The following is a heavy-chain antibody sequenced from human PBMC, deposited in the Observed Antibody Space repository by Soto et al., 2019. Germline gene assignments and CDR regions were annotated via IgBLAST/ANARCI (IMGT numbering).Heavy chain of an antibody. D-gene: IGHD2-21*02. J-gene: IGHJ5*02. CDR2: VYYTGGT. CDR3: VRTARQGAVAPHWFDR. Sequence: SETLSLTCTVSGASIRSTDYYWSWIRQAPGKGLEWIGYVYYTGGTYYNPSLMSRLTISVDTSKNQFSLKLTSVTAAETAVYYCVRTARQGAVAPHWFDRWGQGTQVTVSS. CDR1: GASIRSTDYY. V-gene: IGHV4-30-4*01.